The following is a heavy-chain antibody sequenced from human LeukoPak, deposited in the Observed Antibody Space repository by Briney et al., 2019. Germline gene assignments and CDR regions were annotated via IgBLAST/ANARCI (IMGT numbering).Heavy chain of an antibody. J-gene: IGHJ6*04. V-gene: IGHV3-23*01. D-gene: IGHD5-12*01. CDR2: ISGSGGST. CDR3: ARVSSDYEWGGFPDV. CDR1: GFTLSSYA. Sequence: GGSLRLSCAASGFTLSSYAMSWVRQAPGKGLEWVSAISGSGGSTYYADSVKGRFTISRDNAKNSLYLQMNSLRAEDTAVYYCARVSSDYEWGGFPDVWGKGTTVTVSS.